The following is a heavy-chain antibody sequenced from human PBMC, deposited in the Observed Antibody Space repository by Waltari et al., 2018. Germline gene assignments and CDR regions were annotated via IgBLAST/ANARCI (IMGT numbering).Heavy chain of an antibody. J-gene: IGHJ2*01. Sequence: EVQLVESGGGWIQPGGSLRLSCAASGFTARSHYMNWGRQAPGKGLEWVSVINSGGDTHYADSVKGRFTISRDNSKNTVYLQMNTLRAEDTALYYCTRDVTGYYYFDLWGRGTLVTVSS. V-gene: IGHV3-53*01. CDR2: INSGGDT. CDR3: TRDVTGYYYFDL. CDR1: GFTARSHY.